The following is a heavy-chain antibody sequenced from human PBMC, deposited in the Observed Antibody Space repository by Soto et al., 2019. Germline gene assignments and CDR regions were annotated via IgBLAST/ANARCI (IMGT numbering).Heavy chain of an antibody. J-gene: IGHJ4*02. CDR2: INPSGDIT. CDR1: GYTFTTYS. Sequence: ASVKVSCKASGYTFTTYSVQWARQAPGQVLEWMGIINPSGDITSYAQKFHGRVTLSRDTATSTVYMELSSLRSEDTAVYYCVSYDSSGYPGTFDYWGQGTLVTVSS. CDR3: VSYDSSGYPGTFDY. D-gene: IGHD3-22*01. V-gene: IGHV1-46*01.